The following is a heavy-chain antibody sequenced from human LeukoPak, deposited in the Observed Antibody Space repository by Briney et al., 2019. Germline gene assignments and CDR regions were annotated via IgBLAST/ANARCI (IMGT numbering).Heavy chain of an antibody. D-gene: IGHD3-10*01. CDR3: TTDGITMVRGIYY. J-gene: IGHJ4*02. V-gene: IGHV3-15*01. CDR1: GFTFSNDW. CDR2: IKIKTDGGTI. Sequence: GSLRLSCAASGFTFSNDWMTWVRQTPGKGLEWIGRIKIKTDGGTIDYAAPVKGRFIISRDDTNNTLYLHMNSLTTEDTAVYFCTTDGITMVRGIYYWGQGTLVTVSS.